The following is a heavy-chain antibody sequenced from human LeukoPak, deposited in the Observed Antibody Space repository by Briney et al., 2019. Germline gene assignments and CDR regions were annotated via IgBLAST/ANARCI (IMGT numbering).Heavy chain of an antibody. V-gene: IGHV1-2*02. CDR1: GYTFTGYY. CDR3: ARDRISSGWYGGGY. Sequence: ASVKVYCKASGYTFTGYYMHWVRQAPGQGLEWMGWINPNSGGTNYAQKFQGRVTMTRDTSISTAYMELSRLRSDDTAVYYCARDRISSGWYGGGYWGQGTLVTVSS. D-gene: IGHD6-19*01. CDR2: INPNSGGT. J-gene: IGHJ4*02.